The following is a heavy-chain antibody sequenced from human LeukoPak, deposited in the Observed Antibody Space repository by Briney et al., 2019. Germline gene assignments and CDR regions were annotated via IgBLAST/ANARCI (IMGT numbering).Heavy chain of an antibody. CDR3: ATDKNYYDSSGYYSHFQH. V-gene: IGHV1-24*01. Sequence: GASVKVSCKVSGYTLTELSMHWVRQAPGKGLEWMGGFGPEDGETIYAQKFQGRVTMTEDTSTDTAYMELSSLRSEDTAVYYCATDKNYYDSSGYYSHFQHWGQGTLVTVSS. CDR2: FGPEDGET. D-gene: IGHD3-22*01. CDR1: GYTLTELS. J-gene: IGHJ1*01.